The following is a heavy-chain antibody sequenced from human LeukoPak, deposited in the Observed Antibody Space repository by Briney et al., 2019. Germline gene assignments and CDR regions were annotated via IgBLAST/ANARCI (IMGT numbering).Heavy chain of an antibody. CDR2: INRSGSA. CDR1: GGSLSGYY. CDR3: ARGAGSVVRGDVHFDY. D-gene: IGHD3-10*01. J-gene: IGHJ4*02. Sequence: SETLSLTCAVYGGSLSGYYWSWIRQPPGRGLEWIGEINRSGSANYNPSLKSRVTVSVDTSKNQFSLKLSSVTAADTAVYYYARGAGSVVRGDVHFDYWGQGSLVTVSS. V-gene: IGHV4-34*01.